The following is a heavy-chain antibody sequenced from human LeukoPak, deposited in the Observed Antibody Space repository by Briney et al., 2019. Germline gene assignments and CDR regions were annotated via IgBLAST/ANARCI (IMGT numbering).Heavy chain of an antibody. D-gene: IGHD6-19*01. V-gene: IGHV4-59*12. CDR2: IYYSGST. Sequence: PSETLSLTCTVSGGSISSYYWSWIRQPPGKGLEWIGYIYYSGSTNYNPSLKSRLTISVDTSKNQFSLKLSSVTAADTAVYYCARDTGSGWYFYFDYWGQGTLVTVSS. J-gene: IGHJ4*02. CDR3: ARDTGSGWYFYFDY. CDR1: GGSISSYY.